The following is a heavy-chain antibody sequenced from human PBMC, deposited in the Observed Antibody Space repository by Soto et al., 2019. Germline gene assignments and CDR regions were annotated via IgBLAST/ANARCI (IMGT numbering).Heavy chain of an antibody. CDR3: ASTPYYYGSGSDYNDAFDI. D-gene: IGHD3-10*01. J-gene: IGHJ3*02. V-gene: IGHV3-48*02. CDR2: ISSSSSTI. CDR1: GFTFSSYS. Sequence: GGSLRLSCAASGFTFSSYSMNWVRQAPGKGLEWVSYISSSSSTIYYADSVKGRFTISRDNAKNSLYLQMNSLRDEDTAVYYCASTPYYYGSGSDYNDAFDIWGQGTLVTVSS.